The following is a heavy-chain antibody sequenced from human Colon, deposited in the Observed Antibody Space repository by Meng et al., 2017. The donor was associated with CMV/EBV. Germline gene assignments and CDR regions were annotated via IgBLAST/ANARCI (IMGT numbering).Heavy chain of an antibody. Sequence: GGSLRLSCAASGFTFSSYAMSWVRQAPGKGLEWVSVIYSGGSSTYYADSVKGRFTISRDNSKNTLYLQMNSLGAEDTAVYYCAKDLKAYAYYYYYGMDVWGQGTTVTVSS. D-gene: IGHD4-17*01. J-gene: IGHJ6*02. V-gene: IGHV3-23*03. CDR2: IYSGGSST. CDR3: AKDLKAYAYYYYYGMDV. CDR1: GFTFSSYA.